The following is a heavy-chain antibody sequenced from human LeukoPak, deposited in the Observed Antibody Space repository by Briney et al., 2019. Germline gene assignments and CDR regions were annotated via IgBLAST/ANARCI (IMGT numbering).Heavy chain of an antibody. CDR1: GYTFASYG. V-gene: IGHV1-18*01. CDR3: ARGDLPDYYDSSGYYQIDY. J-gene: IGHJ4*02. CDR2: ISAYNGNT. D-gene: IGHD3-22*01. Sequence: ASVKVSCKASGYTFASYGISWVRLAPGQGLEWMGWISAYNGNTNYAQKLQGRVTMTTDTSTSTAYMELRSLRSDDTAVYYCARGDLPDYYDSSGYYQIDYWGQGTLVTVSS.